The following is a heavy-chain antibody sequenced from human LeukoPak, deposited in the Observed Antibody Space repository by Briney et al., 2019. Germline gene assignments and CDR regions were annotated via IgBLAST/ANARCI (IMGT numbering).Heavy chain of an antibody. J-gene: IGHJ4*02. V-gene: IGHV1-2*04. CDR2: INPNSGGT. Sequence: GASVKVSCKASGYTFTRYYMHWVRQAPGQGLEWMGWINPNSGGTNYAQKFQGWVTMTRDTSISTVYMELSSLRSEDTAVYYCARDEILVEMATRTFDYWGQGTLVTVSS. CDR3: ARDEILVEMATRTFDY. CDR1: GYTFTRYY. D-gene: IGHD5-24*01.